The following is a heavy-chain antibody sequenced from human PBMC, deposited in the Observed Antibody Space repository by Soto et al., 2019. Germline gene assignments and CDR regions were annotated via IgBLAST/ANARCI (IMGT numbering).Heavy chain of an antibody. J-gene: IGHJ4*02. CDR3: ARELTGVPYYFDY. D-gene: IGHD3-9*01. Sequence: PSETLSLTCTVSGGSISSGGYYWSWIRQHPGKGLEWIGYIYYSGSTYYNPSLKSRVTISVDTSKNQFSLKLSSVTAADTAVYYCARELTGVPYYFDYWGQGTLVTVSS. CDR2: IYYSGST. CDR1: GGSISSGGYY. V-gene: IGHV4-31*03.